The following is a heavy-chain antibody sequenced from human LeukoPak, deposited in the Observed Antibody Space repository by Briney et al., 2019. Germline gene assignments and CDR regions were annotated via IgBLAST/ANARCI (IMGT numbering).Heavy chain of an antibody. CDR3: ATASLDY. J-gene: IGHJ4*02. CDR1: GYTLTELS. Sequence: ASVKVSCQVSGYTLTELSMHWVRQAPGQGLEWMGGFDPEDSETIYAQRFQGRVTMTEDTSTDTAYMELSSLRSEDTAVYYCATASLDYWGQGTQVTVSS. V-gene: IGHV1-24*01. CDR2: FDPEDSET.